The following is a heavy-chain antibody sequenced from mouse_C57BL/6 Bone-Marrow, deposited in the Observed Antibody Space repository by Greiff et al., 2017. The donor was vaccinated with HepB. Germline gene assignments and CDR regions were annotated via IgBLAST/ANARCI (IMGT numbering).Heavy chain of an antibody. CDR2: IRLKSDNYAT. J-gene: IGHJ3*01. D-gene: IGHD1-1*01. CDR3: TGHYGSSPFAY. Sequence: EVKLVESGGGLVQPGGSMKLSCVASGFTFSNYWMNWVRQSPEKGLEWVAQIRLKSDNYATHYAESVKGRFTISRDDSKSSVYMQMNNLRAEDTGIYYCTGHYGSSPFAYWGQGTLVTVSA. CDR1: GFTFSNYW. V-gene: IGHV6-3*01.